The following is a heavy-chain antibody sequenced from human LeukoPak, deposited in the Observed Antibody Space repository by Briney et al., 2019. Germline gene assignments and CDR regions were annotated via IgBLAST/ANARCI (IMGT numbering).Heavy chain of an antibody. CDR2: IIPILGIA. J-gene: IGHJ3*02. D-gene: IGHD6-19*01. CDR1: GGTFSSYA. V-gene: IGHV1-69*04. Sequence: SVKVSCKASGGTFSSYAISWVRQAPGQGLEWMGRIIPILGIANYAQKFQGRVTITADKSTSTAYMELSSLRSEDTAVYYCAGLLGSSYSSGWYGRDDAFDIWGQGTMVTVSS. CDR3: AGLLGSSYSSGWYGRDDAFDI.